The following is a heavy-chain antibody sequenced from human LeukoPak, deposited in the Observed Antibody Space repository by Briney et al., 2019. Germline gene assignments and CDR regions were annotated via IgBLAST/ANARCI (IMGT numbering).Heavy chain of an antibody. D-gene: IGHD4-17*01. CDR1: GFSVSNNY. CDR2: IYSGGTT. Sequence: GGSLRLSCEASGFSVSNNYMTWVRQAPGKGLEWVSVIYSGGTTYYGDSVEGRFTISRDNSRNTLNLQMNSLRVEDTAVYFCARGQSGDPAFDIWGQGTMVTVSS. V-gene: IGHV3-53*01. CDR3: ARGQSGDPAFDI. J-gene: IGHJ3*02.